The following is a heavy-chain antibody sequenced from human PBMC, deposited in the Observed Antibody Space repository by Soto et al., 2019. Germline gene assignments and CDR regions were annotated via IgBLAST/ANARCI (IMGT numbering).Heavy chain of an antibody. CDR1: QFTFSDYG. Sequence: QVQLVESGGGVVQPGGFLRLSCAASQFTFSDYGMHWVRQAPGRGLEWVAVISYDGRAHYYRDSVKGRFTISRDNSMNTLYLQMSSLRPEDTGTYYCAKEINVRSSPWDFQDWGQGTLVTVSS. CDR2: ISYDGRAH. J-gene: IGHJ1*01. V-gene: IGHV3-30*18. D-gene: IGHD6-13*01. CDR3: AKEINVRSSPWDFQD.